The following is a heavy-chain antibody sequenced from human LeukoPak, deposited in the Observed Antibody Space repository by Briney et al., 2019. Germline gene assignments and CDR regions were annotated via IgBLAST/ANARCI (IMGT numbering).Heavy chain of an antibody. CDR2: IIPIFGTA. J-gene: IGHJ4*02. D-gene: IGHD3-16*02. CDR1: GGTFSSYA. CDR3: ARGSRFTVRPSNPTLGYFDY. Sequence: SVKVSCKASGGTFSSYAISWVRQAPGQGREWMGGIIPIFGTANYAQKFQGRVTITADESPSTAYMELSSLRSEDTAVYYCARGSRFTVRPSNPTLGYFDYWGQGTLVTVSS. V-gene: IGHV1-69*13.